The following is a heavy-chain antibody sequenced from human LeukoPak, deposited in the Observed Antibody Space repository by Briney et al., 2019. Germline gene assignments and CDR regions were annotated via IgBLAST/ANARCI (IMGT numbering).Heavy chain of an antibody. V-gene: IGHV1-8*01. D-gene: IGHD5-12*01. CDR2: MNPNSGNT. CDR1: GYTFTSYD. CDR3: SAGIVATGGY. Sequence: GASVKVSCKASGYTFTSYDINWVRQATGQGLEWMEWMNPNSGNTGYAQKFQGRVTMTRNTSISTAYMEPSSLRSEDTAVYYCSAGIVATGGYWGQGTLVTVSS. J-gene: IGHJ4*02.